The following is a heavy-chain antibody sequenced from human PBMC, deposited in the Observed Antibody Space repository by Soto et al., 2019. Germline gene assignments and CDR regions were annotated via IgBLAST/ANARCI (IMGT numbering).Heavy chain of an antibody. D-gene: IGHD6-13*01. CDR1: GFTFADYA. J-gene: IGHJ6*02. CDR3: TSSYCSSWYQGAYYYGMDV. CDR2: IRSKAYGGTA. Sequence: PGGSLRLSCTASGFTFADYAMTWFRQAPGKGLEWVGFIRSKAYGGTAEYAASVKGRFTISRDDSKSIAYLQMNSLKTEDTAVYYCTSSYCSSWYQGAYYYGMDVWGQGTTVTVSS. V-gene: IGHV3-49*03.